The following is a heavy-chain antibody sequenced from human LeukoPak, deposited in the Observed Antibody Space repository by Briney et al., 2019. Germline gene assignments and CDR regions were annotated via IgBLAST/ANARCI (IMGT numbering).Heavy chain of an antibody. CDR2: ISYDGSNK. J-gene: IGHJ3*02. CDR3: AREGDYYDSSGSISGAFDI. V-gene: IGHV3-30*03. D-gene: IGHD3-22*01. CDR1: GFTFSSYS. Sequence: GGSLRFSCAASGFTFSSYSMNWVRQAPGKGLEWVAVISYDGSNKYHADSVKGRFTISRDNSKNTLYLQMDSLIAEDTAVYYCAREGDYYDSSGSISGAFDIWGQGTMVTVSS.